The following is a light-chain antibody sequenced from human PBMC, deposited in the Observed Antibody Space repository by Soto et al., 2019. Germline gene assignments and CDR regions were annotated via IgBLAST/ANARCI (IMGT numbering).Light chain of an antibody. CDR2: GAS. CDR1: QSISSY. Sequence: DIQMTQSPSSLSASVGDRVTITCRASQSISSYLNWYQHKPGKAPKFLIYGASSLQSGVPSRFSGSGSGTDFTLTISRLQPEDFATYYCQQSYSRPISFGQGTRLEIK. V-gene: IGKV1-39*01. J-gene: IGKJ5*01. CDR3: QQSYSRPIS.